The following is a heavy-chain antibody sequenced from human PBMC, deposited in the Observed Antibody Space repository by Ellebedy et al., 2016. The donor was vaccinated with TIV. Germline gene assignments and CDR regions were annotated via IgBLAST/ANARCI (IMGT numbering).Heavy chain of an antibody. J-gene: IGHJ4*02. V-gene: IGHV4-39*01. D-gene: IGHD2-21*02. CDR3: ARTDPWQPIDD. Sequence: MPSETLSLTCSVSGGSVSSTRYYWAWIRQPPGKGLEYIGSGYYSGRPYYNPSFKSRVTLSADTSKNQFSLNLRTVTAADTAVYYCARTDPWQPIDDWGQGILVSVSS. CDR1: GGSVSSTRYY. CDR2: GYYSGRP.